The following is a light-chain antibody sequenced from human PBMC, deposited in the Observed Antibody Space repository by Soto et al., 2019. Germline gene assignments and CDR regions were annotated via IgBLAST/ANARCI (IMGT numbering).Light chain of an antibody. Sequence: DIQMTQSPSTLSASVGDRVTITCRASQSISSWLAWYQLKPGKAPKLLIYKASSLESGVPSRFSGSESGTEFTLTISSLQPDDFATYYCQQYNSYSPYTFGQGTKLEIK. J-gene: IGKJ2*01. V-gene: IGKV1-5*03. CDR2: KAS. CDR3: QQYNSYSPYT. CDR1: QSISSW.